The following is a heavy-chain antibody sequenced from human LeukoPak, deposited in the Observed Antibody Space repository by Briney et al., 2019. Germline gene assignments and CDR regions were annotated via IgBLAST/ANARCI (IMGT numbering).Heavy chain of an antibody. V-gene: IGHV3-21*01. CDR2: ISGSSSDI. Sequence: GGSLRLSCAGSAFTFSSYSMNWVRQAPGKGLEWVSSISGSSSDIYYADSVKGRFTISRDNAKNSLYLQMSSLRGEDTAVYYCAREASGYSYGLDAFDIWGQGTTVTVSS. D-gene: IGHD5-18*01. CDR3: AREASGYSYGLDAFDI. CDR1: AFTFSSYS. J-gene: IGHJ3*02.